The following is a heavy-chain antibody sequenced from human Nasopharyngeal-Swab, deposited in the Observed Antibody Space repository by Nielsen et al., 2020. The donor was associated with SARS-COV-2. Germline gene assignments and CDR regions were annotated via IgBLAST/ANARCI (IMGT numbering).Heavy chain of an antibody. V-gene: IGHV3-21*01. CDR3: ARDLGFNTIFGVVIRKPYYMDV. J-gene: IGHJ6*03. Sequence: VRQMPGKGLEWVSSITSSSSYIYYADSVKGRFTISRDNAKNSLYLQMNSLRAEDTAVYYCARDLGFNTIFGVVIRKPYYMDVWGKGTTVTVSS. D-gene: IGHD3-3*01. CDR2: ITSSSSYI.